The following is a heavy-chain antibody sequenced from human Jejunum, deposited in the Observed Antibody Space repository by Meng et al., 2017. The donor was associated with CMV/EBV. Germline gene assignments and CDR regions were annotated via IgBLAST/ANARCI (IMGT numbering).Heavy chain of an antibody. CDR2: ISPGSNYI. V-gene: IGHV3-21*01. Sequence: EVQLVESGGGLVKPGGPLRVSCAAPGVTFSSYTMNWVRQAPGKGLEWVSSISPGSNYIYYTDSVRGRFTISRDNAKNSLYLQMNSLRAEDTAVYYCARGYYYDTSGYYVEYFQHWGQGTLVTVSS. CDR1: GVTFSSYT. J-gene: IGHJ1*01. CDR3: ARGYYYDTSGYYVEYFQH. D-gene: IGHD3-22*01.